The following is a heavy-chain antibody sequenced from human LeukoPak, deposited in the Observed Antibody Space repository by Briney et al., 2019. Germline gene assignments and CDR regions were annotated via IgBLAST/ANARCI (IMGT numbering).Heavy chain of an antibody. V-gene: IGHV1-46*01. J-gene: IGHJ5*02. CDR2: INPGTGTT. CDR3: AREPSDPGWFDP. Sequence: ASVKVSCKASGYTFTGYHLHWVRQAPGQGLEWMGVINPGTGTTDYTQKFQGRVTMTRDTSTSKVYMELSSLRSEDTAVYYCAREPSDPGWFDPWGQGTLVTVSS. CDR1: GYTFTGYH.